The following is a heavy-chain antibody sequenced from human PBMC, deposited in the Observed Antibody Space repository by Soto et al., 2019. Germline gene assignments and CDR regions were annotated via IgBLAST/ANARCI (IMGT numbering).Heavy chain of an antibody. D-gene: IGHD3-22*01. CDR2: IIPIFGTA. CDR3: AGGRDYYDSSGYAQFFDY. Sequence: QVQLVQSGAEVKKPGSSVKVSCKASGGTFSSYAISWVRQAPGQGLEWMGGIIPIFGTANYAQKFQGRVTITADESTSTAYMELSSLRSEDTAVYYCAGGRDYYDSSGYAQFFDYWGQGTLVTVSS. CDR1: GGTFSSYA. J-gene: IGHJ4*02. V-gene: IGHV1-69*01.